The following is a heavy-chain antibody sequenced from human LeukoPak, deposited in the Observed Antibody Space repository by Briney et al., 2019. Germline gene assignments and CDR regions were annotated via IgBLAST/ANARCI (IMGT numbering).Heavy chain of an antibody. CDR1: GFTFSSYA. CDR3: AKAHLRGYSDYEFDY. D-gene: IGHD5-12*01. Sequence: GGSLRLSCAASGFTFSSYAMSWVSQARGKGLEWVSAISGSGGSTYYADSVKGRFTISRDNSKNTLYRQMNSLRAEDTAVYYCAKAHLRGYSDYEFDYWGQGTLVTVSS. J-gene: IGHJ4*02. CDR2: ISGSGGST. V-gene: IGHV3-23*01.